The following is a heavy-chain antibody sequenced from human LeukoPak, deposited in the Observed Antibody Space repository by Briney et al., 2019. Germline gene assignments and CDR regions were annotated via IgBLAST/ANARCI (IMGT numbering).Heavy chain of an antibody. Sequence: GGSLRLSCAASKFTFSEFYMSWVSQAPGKGLEWVSYISGFSTYTISADSVKGRFTISRDNAKNSLYLQMNSLRAEDTAVYYCARVIGDYAYYYGLDVWGQGTTVTVSS. CDR2: ISGFSTYT. CDR1: KFTFSEFY. V-gene: IGHV3-11*05. D-gene: IGHD4-17*01. J-gene: IGHJ6*02. CDR3: ARVIGDYAYYYGLDV.